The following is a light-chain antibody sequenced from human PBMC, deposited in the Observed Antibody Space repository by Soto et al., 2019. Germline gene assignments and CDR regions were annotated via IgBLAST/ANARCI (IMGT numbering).Light chain of an antibody. CDR1: QGISSY. CDR3: QHYYSYPRT. V-gene: IGKV1-8*01. Sequence: AIRMTQSPSSFSASTGDRVTITCRASQGISSYLAWYQQKPGKAPKLLIYAASTLQSGVPSRFSGSGSGTDFTLTIGCLQSEDLATYCSQHYYSYPRTFCQGTKVDIK. J-gene: IGKJ1*01. CDR2: AAS.